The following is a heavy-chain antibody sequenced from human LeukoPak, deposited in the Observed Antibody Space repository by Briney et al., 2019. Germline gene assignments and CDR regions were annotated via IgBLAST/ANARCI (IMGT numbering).Heavy chain of an antibody. Sequence: GGSLRLSCAASGFTVGSNYMSWVRQAPGKGLEWVSVIYSGGSTYYADSVKGRFTISRDNAKNSLYLQMDSLRADDTAVYYCARDRCSSTSCYAFDPWGQGALVTVSS. CDR3: ARDRCSSTSCYAFDP. CDR1: GFTVGSNY. J-gene: IGHJ5*02. V-gene: IGHV3-53*01. D-gene: IGHD2-2*01. CDR2: IYSGGST.